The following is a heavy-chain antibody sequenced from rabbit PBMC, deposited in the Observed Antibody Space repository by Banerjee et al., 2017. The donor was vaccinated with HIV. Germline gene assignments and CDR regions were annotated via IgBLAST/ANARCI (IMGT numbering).Heavy chain of an antibody. V-gene: IGHV1S40*01. CDR2: IYVGSGNT. Sequence: QSLEESGGGLVKPGASLTLTCTASGFSFSSYHMCWVRQAPGKGLEWIGTIYVGSGNTDYASWVNGRFTISKTSSTTVTLQMTSLTAADTATYFCASDPWNAWNLWGPGTLVTVS. CDR1: GFSFSSYH. D-gene: IGHD3-1*01. J-gene: IGHJ4*01. CDR3: ASDPWNAWNL.